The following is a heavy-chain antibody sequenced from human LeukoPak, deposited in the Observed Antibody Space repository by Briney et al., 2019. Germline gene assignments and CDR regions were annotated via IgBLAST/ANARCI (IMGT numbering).Heavy chain of an antibody. CDR1: GGSFSGYY. V-gene: IGHV4-34*01. CDR2: INHSGST. CDR3: ARDPIRFLEWLSATLGFDY. Sequence: SETLSLTCAVYGGSFSGYYWSWLRQPPGKGLEWIGEINHSGSTNYNPSLKSRVTISVDTSKNQFSLKLSSVTAADTAVYYCARDPIRFLEWLSATLGFDYWGQGTLVTVSS. J-gene: IGHJ4*02. D-gene: IGHD3-3*01.